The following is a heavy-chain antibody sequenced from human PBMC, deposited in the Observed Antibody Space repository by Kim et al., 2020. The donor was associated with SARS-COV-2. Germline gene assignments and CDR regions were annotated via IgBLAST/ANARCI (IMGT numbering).Heavy chain of an antibody. Sequence: SETLSLTCTVSGGSISSSSYYWGWIRQPPGKGLEWIGSIYYSGSTYYNPSLKSRVTISVDTSKNQFSLKLSSVTAADTAVYYCARLSGYDFWSGYYHAGRYRMDVWGQGTTVTVSS. CDR2: IYYSGST. V-gene: IGHV4-39*01. CDR1: GGSISSSSYY. J-gene: IGHJ6*02. CDR3: ARLSGYDFWSGYYHAGRYRMDV. D-gene: IGHD3-3*01.